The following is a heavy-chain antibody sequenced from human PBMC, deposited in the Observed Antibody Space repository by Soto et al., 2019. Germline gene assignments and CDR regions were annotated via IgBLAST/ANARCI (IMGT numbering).Heavy chain of an antibody. CDR2: ISGSGGST. J-gene: IGHJ5*02. D-gene: IGHD2-2*01. CDR1: GFTFSIYA. V-gene: IGHV3-23*01. Sequence: GGSLRLSCASSGFTFSIYAMSWVRQAPGKGLEWVSAISGSGGSTYYADSVKGRFTISRDNSKNTLYLQMNSLRAEDTAVYYCAKDLGPKGYCSSTSCYGWFDPWGQGTLITVSS. CDR3: AKDLGPKGYCSSTSCYGWFDP.